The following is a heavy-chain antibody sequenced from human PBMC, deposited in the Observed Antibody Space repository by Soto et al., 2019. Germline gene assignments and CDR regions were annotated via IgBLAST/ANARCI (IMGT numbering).Heavy chain of an antibody. J-gene: IGHJ4*02. D-gene: IGHD3-9*01. CDR3: AKDNGYFDWLLLFDY. Sequence: QVQLVESGGGVVQPGRSLRLSCAASEFTFSSYGMHWVRQAPGKGLEWVAVISYDGSNKYYADSVKGRFTISRDNSKNTLYLQMNSLRAEDTAVYYCAKDNGYFDWLLLFDYWGQGTLVTVSS. CDR2: ISYDGSNK. CDR1: EFTFSSYG. V-gene: IGHV3-30*18.